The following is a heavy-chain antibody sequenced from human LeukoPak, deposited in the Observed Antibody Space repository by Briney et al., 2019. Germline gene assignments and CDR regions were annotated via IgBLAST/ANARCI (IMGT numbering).Heavy chain of an antibody. V-gene: IGHV4-39*07. J-gene: IGHJ4*02. CDR1: GGSISSSSYY. CDR2: IYYSGST. Sequence: SETLSLTCTVSGGSISSSSYYWGWIRQPPEKGLEWIGSIYYSGSTYYNPSLKSRVTISVDTSKNQFSLKLSSVTAADTAVYYCARVDDSSGYYIDYWGQGTLVTVSS. CDR3: ARVDDSSGYYIDY. D-gene: IGHD3-22*01.